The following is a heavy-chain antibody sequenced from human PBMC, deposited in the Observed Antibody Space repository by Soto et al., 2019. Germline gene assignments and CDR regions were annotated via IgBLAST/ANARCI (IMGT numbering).Heavy chain of an antibody. J-gene: IGHJ6*02. Sequence: EMQLVESGGVGVQPGGSLRISCAASGFYCDDYSMHWVRQAPGKALDWISLISGDGSSTYCADSVKGRFAFSRDNTQDNLYLPMNSLRTEDTAVYCCEKDREERWLLRSHYAFDVWGLGTTVTVSS. CDR3: EKDREERWLLRSHYAFDV. CDR1: GFYCDDYS. D-gene: IGHD6-19*01. V-gene: IGHV3-43*01. CDR2: ISGDGSST.